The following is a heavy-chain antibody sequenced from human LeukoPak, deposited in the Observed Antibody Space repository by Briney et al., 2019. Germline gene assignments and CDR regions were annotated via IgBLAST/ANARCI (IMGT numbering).Heavy chain of an antibody. V-gene: IGHV4-39*07. CDR2: IYYSGST. D-gene: IGHD3-22*01. CDR3: ARARYDSSGYRFDY. CDR1: GGSISSSSYY. Sequence: SETLSLTCTVSGGSISSSSYYWGWIRQPPGKGLEWIGSIYYSGSTYYNPSLKSRVTISVDTSKNQFSLKLSSVTAADTAVYYCARARYDSSGYRFDYWGQGTLVTVSS. J-gene: IGHJ4*02.